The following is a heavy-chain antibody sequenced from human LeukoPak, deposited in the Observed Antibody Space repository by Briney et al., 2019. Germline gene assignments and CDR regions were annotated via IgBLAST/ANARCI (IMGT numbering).Heavy chain of an antibody. CDR1: GGTFSSYA. J-gene: IGHJ4*02. V-gene: IGHV1-69*04. CDR2: IIPILGIA. CDR3: AGGLRLGELSLGY. D-gene: IGHD3-16*02. Sequence: SVKVSCKASGGTFSSYAISWVRQAPGQGLEWMGRIIPILGIANYAQKFQGRVTITADKSTSTAYMELSSLRSEYTALYYCAGGLRLGELSLGYWGQGTLVTVSS.